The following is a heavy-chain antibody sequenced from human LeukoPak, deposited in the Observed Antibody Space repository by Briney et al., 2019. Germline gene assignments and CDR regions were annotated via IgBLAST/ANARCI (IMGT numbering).Heavy chain of an antibody. CDR2: TSYSGST. D-gene: IGHD5-18*01. V-gene: IGHV4-59*01. CDR1: GASIASYF. Sequence: SETLSLTCTVSGASIASYFWSWIRQPPGKGLEWIGFTSYSGSTSYNPSLKSRVTFSVDTSRDQFFLKLTSVTAADTAVYYCGYSAMAPYFDYGGQGTLVTVSS. CDR3: GYSAMAPYFDY. J-gene: IGHJ4*02.